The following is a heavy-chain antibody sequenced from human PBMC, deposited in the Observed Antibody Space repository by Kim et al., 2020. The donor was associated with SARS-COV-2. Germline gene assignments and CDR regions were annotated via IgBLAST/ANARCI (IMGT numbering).Heavy chain of an antibody. D-gene: IGHD3-10*01. J-gene: IGHJ6*02. CDR1: GFSFSRAG. V-gene: IGHV3-30*03. CDR3: VARSMARGAGYGMDV. Sequence: GGSLRLSCAVSGFSFSRAGMHWVRQAPGKGLDWVAIISYDGSNTEHTDSVKGRFTISKDNAKNTLYLQMNSLREEDTAVYYCVARSMARGAGYGMDVWG. CDR2: ISYDGSNT.